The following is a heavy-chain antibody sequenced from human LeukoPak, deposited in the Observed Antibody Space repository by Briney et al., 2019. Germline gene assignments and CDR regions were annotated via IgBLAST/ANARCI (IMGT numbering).Heavy chain of an antibody. CDR1: GGCISSYY. D-gene: IGHD6-19*01. Sequence: SETLSLTCSVSGGCISSYYWSWSRQPPGKGLEWIGYIYYSGSTNYNPSLKSRVTISVDTSKNQFSLKLNSVTAADTAVYYCARRVSSGQLDYWGQGTLVTVSS. J-gene: IGHJ4*02. CDR2: IYYSGST. CDR3: ARRVSSGQLDY. V-gene: IGHV4-59*08.